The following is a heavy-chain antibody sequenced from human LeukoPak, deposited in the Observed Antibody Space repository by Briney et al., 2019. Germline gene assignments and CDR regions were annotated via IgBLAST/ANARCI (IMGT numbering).Heavy chain of an antibody. CDR2: IYYSGST. J-gene: IGHJ4*02. CDR3: AREIPYYYGSGKGPIGPYFDY. Sequence: SETLSLTCTVSGGSISSSSYYWGWIRQPPGKGLEWIGSIYYSGSTYYNPSLKSRVTISVDTSKNQFSLKLSSVTAADTAVYYCAREIPYYYGSGKGPIGPYFDYWGQGTLVTVSS. V-gene: IGHV4-39*02. CDR1: GGSISSSSYY. D-gene: IGHD3-10*01.